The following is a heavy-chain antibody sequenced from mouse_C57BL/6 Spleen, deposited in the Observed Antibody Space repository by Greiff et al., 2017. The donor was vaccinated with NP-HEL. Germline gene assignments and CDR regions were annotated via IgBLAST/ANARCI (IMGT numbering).Heavy chain of an antibody. CDR1: GFTFSSYA. D-gene: IGHD2-4*01. CDR3: TRDHDYDGGFAY. Sequence: EVKLVESGEGLVKPGGSLKLSCAASGFTFSSYAMSWVRQTPEKRLEWVAYISSGGDYIYYADTVKGRFTISRDNARNTLYLQMSSLKSEDTAMYYCTRDHDYDGGFAYWGQGTLVTVSA. J-gene: IGHJ3*01. V-gene: IGHV5-9-1*02. CDR2: ISSGGDYI.